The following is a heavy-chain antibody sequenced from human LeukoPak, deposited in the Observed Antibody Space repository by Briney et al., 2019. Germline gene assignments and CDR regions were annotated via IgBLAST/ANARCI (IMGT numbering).Heavy chain of an antibody. Sequence: GGSLRLSCAASGFTFSTYSMNWVRQAPGKGLEWVSSISSSSSYIYYADSVKGRFTISRDNAKNSLYLQMNSLRAEDTAVYYCARAAGTLYDAFDIWGQGTMVTVSS. CDR1: GFTFSTYS. J-gene: IGHJ3*02. CDR2: ISSSSSYI. D-gene: IGHD6-13*01. CDR3: ARAAGTLYDAFDI. V-gene: IGHV3-21*01.